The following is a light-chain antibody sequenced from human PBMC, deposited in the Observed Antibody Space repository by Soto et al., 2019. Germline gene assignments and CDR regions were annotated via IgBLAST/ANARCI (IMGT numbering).Light chain of an antibody. Sequence: DIPLTQSPSSLSASVGDRVTISCRASQSIRNFLNWYQQKPGQAPKLLIYAASSLESGVPSRFSGSGSGTDFILTISSLQPEDFATYYCQQTSSAPLHTFGQGTKLEI. CDR2: AAS. CDR3: QQTSSAPLHT. V-gene: IGKV1-39*01. J-gene: IGKJ2*01. CDR1: QSIRNF.